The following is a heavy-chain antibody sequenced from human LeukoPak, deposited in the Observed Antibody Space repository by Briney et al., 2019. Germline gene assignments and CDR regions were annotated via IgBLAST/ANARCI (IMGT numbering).Heavy chain of an antibody. CDR3: ARDSGFWSGYSRYNWFDP. Sequence: ASVKVSCKASGYTFTSYYMHWVRQAPGQGLEWMGWTNPNSGGTNYAQKFQGRVTMTRDTSISTAYMELSRLRSDDTAVYYCARDSGFWSGYSRYNWFDPWGQGTLVTVSS. V-gene: IGHV1-2*02. D-gene: IGHD3-3*01. CDR1: GYTFTSYY. CDR2: TNPNSGGT. J-gene: IGHJ5*02.